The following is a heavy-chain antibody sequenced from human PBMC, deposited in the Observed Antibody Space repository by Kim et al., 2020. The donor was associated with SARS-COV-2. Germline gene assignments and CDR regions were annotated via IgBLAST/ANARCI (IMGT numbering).Heavy chain of an antibody. CDR2: IRRKAYGGTV. J-gene: IGHJ4*01. V-gene: IGHV3-49*04. CDR3: NRVFNDFAIIFDY. Sequence: GGSLRLSCTASGFTVGDYAMSLVRQAPGKGLEGVSFIRRKAYGGTVSYAAAVQGIFTILRSDFKTIAYLQMNSPKTDDTARYYCNRVFNDFAIIFDYWS. CDR1: GFTVGDYA. D-gene: IGHD2-2*02.